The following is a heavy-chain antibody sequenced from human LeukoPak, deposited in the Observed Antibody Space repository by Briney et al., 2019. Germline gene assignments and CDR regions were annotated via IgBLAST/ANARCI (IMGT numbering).Heavy chain of an antibody. CDR2: IFHRGNT. CDR3: ARVRGGCSGSSRNFEN. D-gene: IGHD2-15*01. Sequence: SETLSLTCAVSDVSISSDNWWSWVRPSPGKGLEWIGEIFHRGNTNYNPSLKSRVTISIGKSKNQFSLRLTSVTAADTAVYHCARVRGGCSGSSRNFENWGQGTLVAVSS. J-gene: IGHJ4*02. CDR1: DVSISSDNW. V-gene: IGHV4-4*02.